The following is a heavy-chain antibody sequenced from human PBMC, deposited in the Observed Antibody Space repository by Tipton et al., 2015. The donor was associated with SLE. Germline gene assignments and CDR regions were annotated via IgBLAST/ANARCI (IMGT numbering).Heavy chain of an antibody. J-gene: IGHJ3*02. CDR2: ISSTGST. Sequence: LRLSCTVSGVSISSSRYYSSWSWIRQSAGKGLEWIGRISSTGSTNYNPSLKSRVTMSVDTSENQFSLKLNSVTAADTAMYYCARALWVEKDFALPLSIRLRAFDIWGQGTMVIASS. CDR3: ARALWVEKDFALPLSIRLRAFDI. V-gene: IGHV4-61*02. D-gene: IGHD3-16*01. CDR1: GVSISSSRYYSS.